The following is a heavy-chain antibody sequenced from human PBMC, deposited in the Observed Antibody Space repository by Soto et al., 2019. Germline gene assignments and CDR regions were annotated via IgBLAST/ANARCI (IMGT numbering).Heavy chain of an antibody. CDR1: GGFISSGGYY. CDR2: IYYSGST. CDR3: ARDGSTLGHELLRFGELSHAFDI. D-gene: IGHD3-10*01. J-gene: IGHJ3*02. Sequence: PSETLSLTCTVSGGFISSGGYYWSWIRQHPGKGLEWIGYIYYSGSTYYNPSLKSRVTISVDTSKNQFSLKLSSVTAADTAVYYCARDGSTLGHELLRFGELSHAFDIWGQGTMVTVSS. V-gene: IGHV4-31*03.